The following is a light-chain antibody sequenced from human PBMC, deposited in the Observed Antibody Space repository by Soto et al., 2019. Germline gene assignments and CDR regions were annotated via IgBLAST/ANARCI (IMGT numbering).Light chain of an antibody. V-gene: IGLV2-8*01. CDR1: SSDVGNSYY. CDR2: EVT. CDR3: SSYAGSNNLL. Sequence: QSALTQPPPASGSPGQSVSISCTGSSSDVGNSYYVSWYQQHPGKAPKLMIYEVTKRPSGVPDRFSASKSGNTASLTVSGLQAEDEADYYCSSYAGSNNLLFGTGTKVTVL. J-gene: IGLJ1*01.